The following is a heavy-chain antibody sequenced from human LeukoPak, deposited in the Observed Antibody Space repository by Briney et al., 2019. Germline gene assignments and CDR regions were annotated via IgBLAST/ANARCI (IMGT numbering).Heavy chain of an antibody. Sequence: PGGSLRLSCAASGFTFNNYWMSWVRQAPGKGLEWVANIKQDGSEKDYVDFMKGRFTISRDNTKNSVYLQVNSLRVEDTAVYHCARIGYRSSFFDYWGQGTLVTVSS. D-gene: IGHD6-13*01. CDR1: GFTFNNYW. V-gene: IGHV3-7*01. J-gene: IGHJ4*02. CDR2: IKQDGSEK. CDR3: ARIGYRSSFFDY.